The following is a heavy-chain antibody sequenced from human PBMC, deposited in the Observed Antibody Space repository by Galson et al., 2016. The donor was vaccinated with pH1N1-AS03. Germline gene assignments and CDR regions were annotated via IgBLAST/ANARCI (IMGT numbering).Heavy chain of an antibody. J-gene: IGHJ4*02. Sequence: SLRLSCAASGFTFHDYAMTWVRQAPGRGLEWVSSISSTGSNTFYADSVMGRFTISRDNSKNTLYLQMNGLRAEDTAVFYCAKYTIDWYEDYWGQGTLVTVSS. CDR3: AKYTIDWYEDY. CDR1: GFTFHDYA. D-gene: IGHD6-19*01. CDR2: ISSTGSNT. V-gene: IGHV3-23*01.